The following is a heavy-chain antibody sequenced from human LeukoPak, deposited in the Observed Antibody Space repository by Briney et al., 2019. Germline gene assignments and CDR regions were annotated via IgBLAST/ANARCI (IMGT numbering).Heavy chain of an antibody. CDR2: INWNGGST. Sequence: GGSLRLSCAASGFTFDDYGMSWVRQAPGKGLEWVSGINWNGGSTGYADSVKGRFTISRDNAKNSLYLQMNSLRAEDTALYYCARSMEGLSDFRSGYYNNWFDPWGQGTLVTVSS. J-gene: IGHJ5*02. CDR3: ARSMEGLSDFRSGYYNNWFDP. D-gene: IGHD3-3*01. CDR1: GFTFDDYG. V-gene: IGHV3-20*04.